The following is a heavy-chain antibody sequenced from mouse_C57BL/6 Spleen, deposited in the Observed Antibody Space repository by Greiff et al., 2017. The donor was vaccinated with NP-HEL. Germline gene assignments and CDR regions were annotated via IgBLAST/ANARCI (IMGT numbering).Heavy chain of an antibody. CDR3: ARIHYYGSSYWYFDV. CDR1: GYTFTSYW. J-gene: IGHJ1*03. D-gene: IGHD1-1*01. V-gene: IGHV1-50*01. Sequence: VQLQQSGAELVKPGASVKLSCKASGYTFTSYWMQWVKQRPGQGLEWIGEIDPSDSYTNYNQKFKGKATLTVDTSSSTAYMQLSSLTSEDSAVYYCARIHYYGSSYWYFDVWGTGTTVTVSS. CDR2: IDPSDSYT.